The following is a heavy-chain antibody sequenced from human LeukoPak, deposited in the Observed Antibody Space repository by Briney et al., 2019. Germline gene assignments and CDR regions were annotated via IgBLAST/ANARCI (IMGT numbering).Heavy chain of an antibody. J-gene: IGHJ6*03. CDR1: GFTFSSYS. D-gene: IGHD2-2*01. CDR3: AKGLKDIVVVPAGRRHYMDV. V-gene: IGHV3-21*01. Sequence: KTGGSLRLSCAASGFTFSSYSMNWVRQAPGKGLEWVSSISSSSYIYYADSVKGRFTISRDNAKNSLYLQMNSLRAEDTAVYYCAKGLKDIVVVPAGRRHYMDVWGKGTTVTISS. CDR2: ISSSSYI.